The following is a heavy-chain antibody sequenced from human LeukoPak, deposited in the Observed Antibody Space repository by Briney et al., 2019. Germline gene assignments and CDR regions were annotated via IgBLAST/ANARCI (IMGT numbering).Heavy chain of an antibody. D-gene: IGHD2-21*02. V-gene: IGHV4-34*01. CDR3: ARGLSAIVH. Sequence: SETLSLTCAVYGGSFSGYYWSWIRQPPGKGLEWIGEINHSGSTNYNPSLKSRVTISADTSKNQFSLKLSSVTAADTAVYYCARGLSAIVHWGQGTQVTVSS. CDR2: INHSGST. CDR1: GGSFSGYY. J-gene: IGHJ4*02.